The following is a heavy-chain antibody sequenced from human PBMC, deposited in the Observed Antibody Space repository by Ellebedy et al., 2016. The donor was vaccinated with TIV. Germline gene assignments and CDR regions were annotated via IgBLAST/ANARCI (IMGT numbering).Heavy chain of an antibody. Sequence: AASVKVSCKASGYTFTSYGISWVRQAPGQGLEWMGGIIPIFGTANYAQKFQGRVTITADESTSTAYMELSSLRSEDTAVYYCARGEMTTVTRVWFDPWGQGTLVTVSS. V-gene: IGHV1-69*13. CDR3: ARGEMTTVTRVWFDP. J-gene: IGHJ5*02. CDR1: GYTFTSYG. CDR2: IIPIFGTA. D-gene: IGHD4-17*01.